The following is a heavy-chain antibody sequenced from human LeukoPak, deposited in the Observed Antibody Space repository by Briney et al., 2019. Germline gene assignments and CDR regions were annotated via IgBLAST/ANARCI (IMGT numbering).Heavy chain of an antibody. D-gene: IGHD6-19*01. J-gene: IGHJ4*02. V-gene: IGHV3-23*01. CDR3: AKEGGMAVAGTIPFDY. Sequence: GGSLRLSCAASGFTFSNYAMSWVRQAPGKGLEWVSIIGTRVDNTYYADSVKGQFTISRDNSKNMLYLQMNSLRVEDTAVYYCAKEGGMAVAGTIPFDYWGQGTLVTVSS. CDR1: GFTFSNYA. CDR2: IGTRVDNT.